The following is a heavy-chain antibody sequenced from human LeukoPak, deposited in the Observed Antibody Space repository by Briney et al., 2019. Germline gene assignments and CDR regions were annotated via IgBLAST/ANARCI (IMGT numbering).Heavy chain of an antibody. D-gene: IGHD3-10*01. CDR2: IYTSGST. CDR1: GGSISSYY. V-gene: IGHV4-4*07. Sequence: TSETLSLTCTVSGGSISSYYWSWIRQPAGKGLEGLGRIYTSGSTNYNPSLKRRVTMSVDTSKNQFSLKLSSGTAADTAVYYCARERFGSFDYWAQGPLVSVPS. J-gene: IGHJ4*02. CDR3: ARERFGSFDY.